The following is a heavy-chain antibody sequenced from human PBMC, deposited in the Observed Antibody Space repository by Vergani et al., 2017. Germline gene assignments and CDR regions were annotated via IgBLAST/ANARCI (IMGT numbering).Heavy chain of an antibody. V-gene: IGHV3-72*01. CDR3: ARGGYYYYMDV. CDR1: GFTFSDHY. Sequence: EVQLVESGGGLVQPGGSLRLSCAASGFTFSDHYMDWVRQAPGKGLEWVGRTRNKANSYTTEYAASVKGRFTISRDDSKNSLYLQMNSLKTEETAVYYCARGGYYYYMDVWGKGTTVIVSS. J-gene: IGHJ6*03. CDR2: TRNKANSYTT.